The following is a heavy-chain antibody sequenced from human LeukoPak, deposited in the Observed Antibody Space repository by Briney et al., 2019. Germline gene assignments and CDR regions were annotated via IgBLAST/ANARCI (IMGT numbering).Heavy chain of an antibody. D-gene: IGHD2-15*01. J-gene: IGHJ6*02. CDR3: ARDHLEDIGGYYYYGMDV. V-gene: IGHV3-21*01. CDR1: GFTFSSYS. CDR2: ISSSSSYI. Sequence: NPGGSLRLSCAASGFTFSSYSMNWVRQAPGKGLEWVSSISSSSSYIYYADSVKGRFTISRDNAKNSLYLQMNSLRAEDTAVYYCARDHLEDIGGYYYYGMDVWGQGTTVTVSS.